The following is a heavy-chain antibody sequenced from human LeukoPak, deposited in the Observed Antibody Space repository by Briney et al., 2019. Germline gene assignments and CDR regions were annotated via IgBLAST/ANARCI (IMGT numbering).Heavy chain of an antibody. V-gene: IGHV1-46*01. CDR3: ARELAGGGAFDI. Sequence: ASVKVSCKASGGTFSSYAISWVRQAPGQGLEWMGIINPSGGSTSYAQKFQGRVTMTRDTSTSTVYMELSSLRSEDTAVYYCARELAGGGAFDIWGQGTMVTVSS. CDR1: GGTFSSYA. J-gene: IGHJ3*02. D-gene: IGHD6-19*01. CDR2: INPSGGST.